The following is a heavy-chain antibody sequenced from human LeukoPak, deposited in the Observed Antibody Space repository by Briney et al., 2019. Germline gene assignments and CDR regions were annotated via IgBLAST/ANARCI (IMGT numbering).Heavy chain of an antibody. CDR3: AKDHYWSIDY. D-gene: IGHD3-3*01. CDR2: IKGDGIST. CDR1: GFDFSSNW. Sequence: RGGSLRLSCAASGFDFSSNWMHWVRHAPGQGLAWVSRIKGDGISTNYADSVKGRFTISRDIAKSTLYLQMNSLRAEDTGVYYCAKDHYWSIDYWGRGTLVTVSS. V-gene: IGHV3-74*01. J-gene: IGHJ4*02.